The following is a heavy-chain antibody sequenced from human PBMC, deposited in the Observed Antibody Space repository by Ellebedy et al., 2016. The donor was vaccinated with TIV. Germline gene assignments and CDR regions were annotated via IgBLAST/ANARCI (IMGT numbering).Heavy chain of an antibody. CDR3: ASAVVPAASPDAFDI. D-gene: IGHD2-2*01. Sequence: MPSETLSLTCAVYGGSFSGYYWSWIRQPPGKGLEWIGEINHSGSTNYNPSLKSRVTISVDTSKNQFSLKLSSVTAADTAVYYCASAVVPAASPDAFDIWGQGTMVTVSS. V-gene: IGHV4-34*01. J-gene: IGHJ3*02. CDR1: GGSFSGYY. CDR2: INHSGST.